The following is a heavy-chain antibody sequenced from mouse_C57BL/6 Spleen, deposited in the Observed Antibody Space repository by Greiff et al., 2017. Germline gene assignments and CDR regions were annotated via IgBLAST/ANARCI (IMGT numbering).Heavy chain of an antibody. Sequence: QVQLQQPGAELVKPGASVKLSCKASGYTFTSYWMHWVKQRPGQGLEWIGMIHPNSGSTNYNEKFKSKATLTVDKSSSTAYRQLSSLTSEDSAVYYCARRRIYYGNYDAMDYWGQGTSVTVSS. CDR1: GYTFTSYW. V-gene: IGHV1-64*01. J-gene: IGHJ4*01. CDR2: IHPNSGST. CDR3: ARRRIYYGNYDAMDY. D-gene: IGHD2-1*01.